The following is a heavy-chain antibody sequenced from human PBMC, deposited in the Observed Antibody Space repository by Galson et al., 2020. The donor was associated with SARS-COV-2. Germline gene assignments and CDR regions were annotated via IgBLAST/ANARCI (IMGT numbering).Heavy chain of an antibody. V-gene: IGHV3-23*01. CDR3: AKGLSYPWSDVDG. Sequence: GGSLRLSCGASGFTFNTCAMDWVRQAPGKGLEWVSTISASNDAAYYADSVRGRFTVSRDNSRNTVFLQMNSLRAEDTAVYYCAKGLSYPWSDVDGWGKGTTVTVSS. J-gene: IGHJ6*03. CDR2: ISASNDAA. D-gene: IGHD3-3*01. CDR1: GFTFNTCA.